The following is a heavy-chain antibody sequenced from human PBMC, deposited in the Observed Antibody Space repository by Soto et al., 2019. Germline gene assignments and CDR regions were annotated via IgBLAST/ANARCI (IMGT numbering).Heavy chain of an antibody. J-gene: IGHJ4*02. V-gene: IGHV4-59*01. Sequence: PSETRSLTCTVSGGSISSYYWSWIRQPPGKGLEWIGYIYYSGSTNYNPSLKSRVTISVDTSKNQFSLKLSSVTAADTAVYYCARDTIEAALDNWCQGDLVTISS. CDR3: ARDTIEAALDN. CDR2: IYYSGST. D-gene: IGHD6-6*01. CDR1: GGSISSYY.